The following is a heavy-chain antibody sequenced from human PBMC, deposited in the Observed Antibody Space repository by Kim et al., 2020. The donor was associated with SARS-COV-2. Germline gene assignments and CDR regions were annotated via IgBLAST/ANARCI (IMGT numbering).Heavy chain of an antibody. V-gene: IGHV3-20*01. CDR2: INWNGGST. Sequence: GGSLRLSCAASGFTFDDYGMSWVRQAPGKGLEWVSGINWNGGSTGYADSVKGRFTISRDNAKNSLYLQMNSLRAEDTALYHCARVPGGSSSYYFDYWGQGTLVTVSS. CDR1: GFTFDDYG. CDR3: ARVPGGSSSYYFDY. J-gene: IGHJ4*02. D-gene: IGHD6-6*01.